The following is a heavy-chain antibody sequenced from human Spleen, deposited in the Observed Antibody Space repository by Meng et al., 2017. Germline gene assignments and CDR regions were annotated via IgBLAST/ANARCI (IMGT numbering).Heavy chain of an antibody. J-gene: IGHJ3*02. CDR1: GFSFNNYG. Sequence: GESLKISCTASGFSFNNYGMGWVRQAPGKGLEWVSSISGSSTYIYYADSVKGRFTISRDNAKNSLYLQMNSLRAEDTAVYYCARDPSALDIWGQGTMVTVSS. CDR3: ARDPSALDI. V-gene: IGHV3-21*01. CDR2: ISGSSTYI.